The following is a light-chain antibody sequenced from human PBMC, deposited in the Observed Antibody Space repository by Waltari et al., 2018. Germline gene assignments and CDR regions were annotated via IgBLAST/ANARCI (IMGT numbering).Light chain of an antibody. Sequence: QAVVTQEPSLTVSPGGTVTLTCGSSTGAVTSGHYPYWFQQTPGQVPRTLIYDTTNKHTWTPARFSGSLLGGKAALTLSGAQPEYEAEDYCLLWHRGARWVFGGGTKLSVL. CDR3: LLWHRGARWV. CDR2: DTT. CDR1: TGAVTSGHY. V-gene: IGLV7-46*01. J-gene: IGLJ3*02.